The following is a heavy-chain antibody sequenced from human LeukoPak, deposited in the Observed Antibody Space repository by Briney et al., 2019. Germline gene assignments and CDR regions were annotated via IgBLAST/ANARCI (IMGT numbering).Heavy chain of an antibody. V-gene: IGHV4-59*08. CDR3: ARSRSKGSSWYPHFDY. D-gene: IGHD6-13*01. CDR1: GGSISSYY. Sequence: PSETLSLTWTVSGGSISSYYWSWIRQPPGKGLEWIGYIYYSGSTYYNPSLKSRVTISVDTSKNQFSLKLSSVTAADTAVYYCARSRSKGSSWYPHFDYWGQGTLVTVSS. CDR2: IYYSGST. J-gene: IGHJ4*02.